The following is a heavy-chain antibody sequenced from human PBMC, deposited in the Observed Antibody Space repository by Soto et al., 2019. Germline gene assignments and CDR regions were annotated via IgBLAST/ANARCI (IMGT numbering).Heavy chain of an antibody. J-gene: IGHJ4*02. CDR1: GYTFSSYY. CDR3: ARGLGLGDC. Sequence: QVQLVQSGAEVKKPGASVKVSCKASGYTFSSYYIHWVRQAPGQGLVWIGIINPNGGSTNYAQNFMRRPTVTRDTSTATVYMDLSALTSDDTAMYYCARGLGLGDCWGQGTLVTVSS. CDR2: INPNGGST. V-gene: IGHV1-46*01. D-gene: IGHD3-9*01.